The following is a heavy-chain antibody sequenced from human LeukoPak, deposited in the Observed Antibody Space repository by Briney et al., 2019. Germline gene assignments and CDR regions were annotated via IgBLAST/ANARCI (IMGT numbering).Heavy chain of an antibody. Sequence: GGSLRLSCAASGFTFSSYTMSWARKAPGKGLEWVSGIIGGGDGTYYADSVKGRFTISRDNSKNTLYLQMNSLRADDTALYYCAKEDINWNYVRYFDYWGQGTLVTVSS. CDR3: AKEDINWNYVRYFDY. J-gene: IGHJ4*02. CDR2: IIGGGDGT. V-gene: IGHV3-23*01. D-gene: IGHD1-7*01. CDR1: GFTFSSYT.